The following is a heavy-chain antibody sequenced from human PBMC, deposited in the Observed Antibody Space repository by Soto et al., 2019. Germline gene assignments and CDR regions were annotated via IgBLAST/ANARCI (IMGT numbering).Heavy chain of an antibody. J-gene: IGHJ4*02. CDR1: GFTFSSYG. CDR3: AKEWVYDSSGWSFDY. CDR2: ISYDGSNK. Sequence: QVQLVESGGGVVQPGRSLRLSCAASGFTFSSYGMHWVRQAPGKGLEWVAVISYDGSNKYYADSVKGRFTISRDNSKNTLYLQMNSLRAEDTAGYYCAKEWVYDSSGWSFDYWGQGTLGTASS. V-gene: IGHV3-30*18. D-gene: IGHD3-22*01.